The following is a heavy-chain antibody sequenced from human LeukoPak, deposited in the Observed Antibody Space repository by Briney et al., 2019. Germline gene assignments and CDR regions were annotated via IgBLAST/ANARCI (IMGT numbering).Heavy chain of an antibody. J-gene: IGHJ6*02. CDR3: ARDSGAVADTSWDYYYYGMDV. CDR2: IYYSGST. V-gene: IGHV4-59*01. CDR1: GGSISSYY. Sequence: PSETLSLTCTVSGGSISSYYWSWIRQPPGKGLEWIGYIYYSGSTNYNPSLKSRVTISVDTSKNQFSLKLSSVTAADTAVYYCARDSGAVADTSWDYYYYGMDVWGQGTTVTVSS. D-gene: IGHD6-19*01.